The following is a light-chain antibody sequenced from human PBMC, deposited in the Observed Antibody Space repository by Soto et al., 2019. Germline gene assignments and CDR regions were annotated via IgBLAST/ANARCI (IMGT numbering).Light chain of an antibody. V-gene: IGLV2-23*02. J-gene: IGLJ1*01. CDR2: DVS. Sequence: QSVLTQPASVSASPGQSITISCTGTSSDVGSYNLVSWFQQHPGKAPKLIIYDVSQRPSGVSNRFSGSKSGNTASLTISGLQTDDEADYHCCSYTGSSPLYVLGTGTKVTVL. CDR3: CSYTGSSPLYV. CDR1: SSDVGSYNL.